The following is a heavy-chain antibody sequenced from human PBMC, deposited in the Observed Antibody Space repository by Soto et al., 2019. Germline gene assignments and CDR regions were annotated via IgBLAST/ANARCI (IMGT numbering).Heavy chain of an antibody. CDR1: GFTFSSYS. Sequence: EVQLVESGGGLVQPGGSLRLSCAASGFTFSSYSMNWVRQAPGKGLEWVSYISSSSSTIYYADSVKGRFTISRDNAKNSLYLKMNSLRAEDTAVYYCARVIVVPAATYWYFDLWGRGTLVTVSS. CDR2: ISSSSSTI. CDR3: ARVIVVPAATYWYFDL. V-gene: IGHV3-48*01. D-gene: IGHD2-2*01. J-gene: IGHJ2*01.